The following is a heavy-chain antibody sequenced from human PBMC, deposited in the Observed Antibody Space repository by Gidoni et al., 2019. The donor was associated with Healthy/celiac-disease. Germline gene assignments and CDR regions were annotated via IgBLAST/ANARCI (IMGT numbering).Heavy chain of an antibody. J-gene: IGHJ3*02. CDR2: IYYSGST. D-gene: IGHD5-18*01. Sequence: QVQLQASGPGLVKPSETLSLTCTVYGGSISSYYWSWIRQPPGKGLEWIGYIYYSGSTNYNPSLKSRVTISVDTSKNQFSLKLSSVTAADTAVYYCARDKWGYSYASGDAFDIWGQGTMVTVSS. CDR3: ARDKWGYSYASGDAFDI. V-gene: IGHV4-59*01. CDR1: GGSISSYY.